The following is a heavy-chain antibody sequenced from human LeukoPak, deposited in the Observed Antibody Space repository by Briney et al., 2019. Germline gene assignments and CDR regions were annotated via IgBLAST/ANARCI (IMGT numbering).Heavy chain of an antibody. D-gene: IGHD3-16*01. V-gene: IGHV1-69*13. CDR2: IIPIFGTA. CDR1: GYTFTSYG. Sequence: SVKVSCKASGYTFTSYGISWVRQAPGQGLEWMGGIIPIFGTANYAQKFQGRVTITADESTSTAYMELSSLRSEDTAVYYCARDRLPAPPDAFDIWGQGTMVTVSS. CDR3: ARDRLPAPPDAFDI. J-gene: IGHJ3*02.